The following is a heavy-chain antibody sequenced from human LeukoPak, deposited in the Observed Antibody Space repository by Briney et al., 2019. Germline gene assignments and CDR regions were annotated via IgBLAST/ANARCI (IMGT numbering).Heavy chain of an antibody. V-gene: IGHV3-30*02. D-gene: IGHD5-18*01. CDR3: AKDSGGYSYGLAFDY. CDR2: IRYDGSNK. CDR1: GFTFSSYG. J-gene: IGHJ4*02. Sequence: PGRSLRLSCAASGFTFSSYGMHWVRQAPGKGLEWVAFIRYDGSNKYYADSVKGRFTISRDNSKNTLYLQMNSLRAEDTAVYYCAKDSGGYSYGLAFDYWGQGTLVTVSS.